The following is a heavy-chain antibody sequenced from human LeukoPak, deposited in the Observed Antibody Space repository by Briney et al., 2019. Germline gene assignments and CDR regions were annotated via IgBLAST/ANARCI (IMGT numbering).Heavy chain of an antibody. CDR2: ISYDGSNK. CDR3: AKGKRGKGYYDSSGYWLLSY. Sequence: GGSLRLSCAASGFTFSSYGMHWVRQAPGKGLEWVAVISYDGSNKYYADSVKGRFTISRDNSKNTLYLQMNSLRAEDTAVYYCAKGKRGKGYYDSSGYWLLSYWGQGTLVTVSS. D-gene: IGHD3-22*01. V-gene: IGHV3-30*18. J-gene: IGHJ4*02. CDR1: GFTFSSYG.